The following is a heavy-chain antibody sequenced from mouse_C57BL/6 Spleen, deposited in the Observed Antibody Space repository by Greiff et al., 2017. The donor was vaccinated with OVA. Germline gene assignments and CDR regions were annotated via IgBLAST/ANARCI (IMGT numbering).Heavy chain of an antibody. Sequence: VKLMESGPGLVQPSQSLSITCTVSGFSLTSYGVHWVRQSPGKGLEWLGVIWSGGSTDYNAAFIYRLSISKDNSKSQVFFKMNSRQADDTAIYYCARKGAAMDYWGQGTSVTVSS. CDR1: GFSLTSYG. V-gene: IGHV2-2*01. CDR3: ARKGAAMDY. CDR2: IWSGGST. J-gene: IGHJ4*01.